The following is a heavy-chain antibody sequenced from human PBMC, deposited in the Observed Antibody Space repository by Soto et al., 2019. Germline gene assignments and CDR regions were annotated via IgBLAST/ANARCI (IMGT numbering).Heavy chain of an antibody. Sequence: QVQLVESGGGVVQPGRSLRLSCAASGFIFSSYGMHWVRQAPGTGLEWVAVISYEGSHTYYADSVKGRFTITRDNSKNTMYLQMNSLRPEDKAVYYCAKEVHCGGGSCSWSEGFDYWGQGTLLTVSS. CDR2: ISYEGSHT. V-gene: IGHV3-30*18. CDR3: AKEVHCGGGSCSWSEGFDY. D-gene: IGHD2-15*01. J-gene: IGHJ4*02. CDR1: GFIFSSYG.